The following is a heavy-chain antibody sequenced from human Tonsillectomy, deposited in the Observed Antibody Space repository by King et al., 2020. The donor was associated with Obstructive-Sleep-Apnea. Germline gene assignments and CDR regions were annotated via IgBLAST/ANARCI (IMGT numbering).Heavy chain of an antibody. D-gene: IGHD6-13*01. CDR2: IYYSGST. CDR1: GGSISGHY. CDR3: ARLGAAAAAVDYWYFDL. J-gene: IGHJ2*01. Sequence: QLQESGPGLVKASETLSLTCTVYGGSISGHYWSWIRQPPGKGLEWIGYIYYSGSTNYNPSLKSRLTISVDRSKNQFSLRLSSVTAADTAVYSCARLGAAAAAVDYWYFDLWGRGTLVTVSS. V-gene: IGHV4-59*08.